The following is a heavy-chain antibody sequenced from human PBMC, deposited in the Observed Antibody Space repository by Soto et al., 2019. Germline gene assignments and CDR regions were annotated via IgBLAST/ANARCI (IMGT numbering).Heavy chain of an antibody. CDR1: GDSIGSNVW. Sequence: PSETLSLTCDVSGDSIGSNVWWSRVRQPPGKGLEWIGEVYHNGLTDYNPSLRGRATMSADMSKNQFSLRVTSVTDADTAIYYCASDAALPGEADRFDYWGQGALVTVSS. CDR2: VYHNGLT. D-gene: IGHD2-15*01. CDR3: ASDAALPGEADRFDY. J-gene: IGHJ4*02. V-gene: IGHV4-4*02.